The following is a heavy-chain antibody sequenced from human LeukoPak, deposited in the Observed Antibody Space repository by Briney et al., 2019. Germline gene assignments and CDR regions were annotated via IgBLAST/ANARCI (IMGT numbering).Heavy chain of an antibody. D-gene: IGHD3-22*01. CDR3: AKDADYDRMYFDY. CDR2: ISGSGVST. V-gene: IGHV3-23*01. CDR1: GFSFSSNG. J-gene: IGHJ4*02. Sequence: GGSLRLSCAASGFSFSSNGVSWVRQAPGKGLEWVSGISGSGVSTYDADSVKGRFTISRDNSKNTLYLQINSLSAEDTAVYYCAKDADYDRMYFDYWGQGTLVTVSS.